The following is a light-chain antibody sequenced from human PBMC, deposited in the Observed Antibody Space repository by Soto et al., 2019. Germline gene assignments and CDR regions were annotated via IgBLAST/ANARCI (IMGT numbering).Light chain of an antibody. CDR1: QSVSNY. V-gene: IGKV1-16*01. Sequence: DIQMTQSPSSLSASVVDRFTITFLASQSVSNYLNWYRQLPGKAPTLLIYSTSTLQSGVPSRFSGSGSGTEFTLTISSLQPDDFATYYCQQYNSYSITFGQGTRLEIK. J-gene: IGKJ5*01. CDR3: QQYNSYSIT. CDR2: STS.